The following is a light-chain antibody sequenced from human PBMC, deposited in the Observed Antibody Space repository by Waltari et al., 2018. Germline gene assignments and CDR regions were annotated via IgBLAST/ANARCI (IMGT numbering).Light chain of an antibody. CDR2: VNSDGTH. J-gene: IGLJ3*02. V-gene: IGLV4-69*01. CDR1: SGHSSNI. CDR3: QTGGHGTWV. Sequence: QLVLTQSPSASASLGASIKLTCTLNSGHSSNIIAWLQQQPERGPRYLMKVNSDGTHSKGDDIPDRFSGSSSGAERYLTISSLQSEDEADYYCQTGGHGTWVFGGGTKVTVL.